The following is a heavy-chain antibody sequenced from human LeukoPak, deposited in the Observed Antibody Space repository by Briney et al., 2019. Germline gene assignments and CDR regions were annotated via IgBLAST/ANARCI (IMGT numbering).Heavy chain of an antibody. CDR2: IYPDDSDT. CDR1: GYSFTSYW. D-gene: IGHD2-21*02. CDR3: ARRSICGCDCYYS. J-gene: IGHJ4*02. Sequence: GESLKISCKGSGYSFTSYWIGWVRQMPGKGLEWMGIIYPDDSDTRYSPSFQGQVTISADKSISTAYLQWSSLKASDTAMYYCARRSICGCDCYYSWGQGTLVTVSS. V-gene: IGHV5-51*01.